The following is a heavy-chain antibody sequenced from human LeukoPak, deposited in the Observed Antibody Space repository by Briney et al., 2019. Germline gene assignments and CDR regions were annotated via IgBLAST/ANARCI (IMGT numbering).Heavy chain of an antibody. Sequence: GGSLRLSCAASGFTFSSYGMHWVRQAPGKGLEWVAGISYDGSNKYYADSLKGRFTISRDNSTNTLYLQMNSLRAEDTAVYYCAKVSGIVGATFDYWSEGSLLTVSS. J-gene: IGHJ4*02. V-gene: IGHV3-30*18. CDR3: AKVSGIVGATFDY. CDR2: ISYDGSNK. CDR1: GFTFSSYG. D-gene: IGHD1-26*01.